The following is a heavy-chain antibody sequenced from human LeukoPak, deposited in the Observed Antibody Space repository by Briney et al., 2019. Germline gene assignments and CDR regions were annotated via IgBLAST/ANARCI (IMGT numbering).Heavy chain of an antibody. J-gene: IGHJ4*02. CDR1: GFTFSSYA. CDR3: ARDDQQPALYYFDY. V-gene: IGHV3-30-3*01. Sequence: PGRSLRLSCAASGFTFSSYAMHWVRQAPGKGLEWVAVISYDGSNKYYADSVKGRFTISRDNSKNTLYLQMNSLRAEDTAVYYCARDDQQPALYYFDYWGQGTLVTVSS. CDR2: ISYDGSNK. D-gene: IGHD5-18*01.